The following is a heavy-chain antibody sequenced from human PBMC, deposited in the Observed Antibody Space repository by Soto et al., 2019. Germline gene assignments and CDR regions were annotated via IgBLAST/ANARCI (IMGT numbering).Heavy chain of an antibody. CDR3: ARAHAGVRGVIRYYYGMDV. D-gene: IGHD3-10*01. J-gene: IGHJ6*02. Sequence: SETLSLTCAVYGGSFSGYYLSWIRQPPGKGLEWIGEINHSGSTNYNPSLKSRVTISVDTSKNQFSLKLSSVTAADTAVYYCARAHAGVRGVIRYYYGMDVWGQGTTVTVYS. CDR2: INHSGST. CDR1: GGSFSGYY. V-gene: IGHV4-34*01.